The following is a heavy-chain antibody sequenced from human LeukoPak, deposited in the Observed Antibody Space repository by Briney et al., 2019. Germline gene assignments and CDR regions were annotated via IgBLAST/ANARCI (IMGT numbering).Heavy chain of an antibody. CDR3: ARDDYGDYDFDY. CDR2: ITSSSTSI. J-gene: IGHJ4*02. D-gene: IGHD4-17*01. V-gene: IGHV3-21*01. Sequence: GGSLRLSCAASGFTFSTYSMNWVRQAPGKGLEWVSSITSSSTSIYFADSVKGRFTISRDNAKNSLYLQMNSLRAEDTAVYYCARDDYGDYDFDYWGQGTLVTVSS. CDR1: GFTFSTYS.